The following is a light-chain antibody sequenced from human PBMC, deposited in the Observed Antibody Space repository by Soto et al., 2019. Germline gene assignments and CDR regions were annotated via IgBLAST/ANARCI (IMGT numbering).Light chain of an antibody. V-gene: IGLV2-23*01. CDR1: SSDVGSYNL. CDR2: DGS. CDR3: CSYAGSSTLV. J-gene: IGLJ3*02. Sequence: QSVLTQPASVSGSPGQSITISCTGTSSDVGSYNLVSWHQQHPGKAPKLMIYDGSKRPSGVSNRFSGSKSGNTASLTISGLQAEDEADYYCCSYAGSSTLVFGGGTKVTVL.